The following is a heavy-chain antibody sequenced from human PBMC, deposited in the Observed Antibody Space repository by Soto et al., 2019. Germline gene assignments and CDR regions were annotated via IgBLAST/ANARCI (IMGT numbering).Heavy chain of an antibody. CDR1: GDSVSSNSAA. CDR2: TYYRSKWYN. CDR3: ARVAARYYYYGMDV. Sequence: SQTLSLTCAIAGDSVSSNSAAWNWIRQSTSRGLEWLGRTYYRSKWYNDYAVSVKSRITINPDTSKNQFSLQLNSVTPEDTAVYYCARVAARYYYYGMDVWGQGTTVTVSS. V-gene: IGHV6-1*01. D-gene: IGHD6-6*01. J-gene: IGHJ6*02.